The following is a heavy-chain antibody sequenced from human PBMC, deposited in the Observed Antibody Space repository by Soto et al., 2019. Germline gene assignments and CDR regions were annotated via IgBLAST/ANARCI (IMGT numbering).Heavy chain of an antibody. CDR3: AKDINGPLDY. Sequence: VASVKVSCKVSGYTLTEFSMHWVRQAPGKGLEWMGGFDPEDGETIYAQTFQGRVTMTEDTSTDTAYMDLSSLRSEDTAVYYCAKDINGPLDYCGQGTLVTVSP. V-gene: IGHV1-24*01. J-gene: IGHJ4*02. D-gene: IGHD2-8*01. CDR2: FDPEDGET. CDR1: GYTLTEFS.